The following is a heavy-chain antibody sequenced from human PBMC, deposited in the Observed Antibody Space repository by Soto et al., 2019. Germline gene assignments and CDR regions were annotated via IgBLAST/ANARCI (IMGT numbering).Heavy chain of an antibody. CDR3: ARDRDGYVNWYFDL. CDR1: GGTFSSYA. Sequence: QVQLVQSGAEVKKPGSSVKVSCKASGGTFSSYAISWVRQAPGQGLEWMGGIIPIFGTANYAQKFQGRVTITADESTSTAYMELSSPRSEDTSVYYCARDRDGYVNWYFDLWCRGTLVTVSS. V-gene: IGHV1-69*12. CDR2: IIPIFGTA. D-gene: IGHD3-16*01. J-gene: IGHJ2*01.